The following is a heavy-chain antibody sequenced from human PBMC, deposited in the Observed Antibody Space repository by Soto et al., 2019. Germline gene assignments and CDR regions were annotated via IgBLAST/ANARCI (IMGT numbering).Heavy chain of an antibody. V-gene: IGHV3-9*01. CDR2: ISWNSGII. D-gene: IGHD5-18*01. CDR3: AKGYSYGVLEPLGY. J-gene: IGHJ4*02. CDR1: GFTFDDYA. Sequence: DVQLVESGGGLVQPGRSLRLSCAASGFTFDDYAMHWVRQAPGKGLEGVSGISWNSGIIDYADSVKGRFTISRDNAKNSLYLQMNSLRAEDTALYYCAKGYSYGVLEPLGYWGQGTLVTVSS.